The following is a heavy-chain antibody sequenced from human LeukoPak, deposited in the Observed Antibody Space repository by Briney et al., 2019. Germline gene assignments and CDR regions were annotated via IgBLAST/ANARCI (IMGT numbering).Heavy chain of an antibody. D-gene: IGHD3-9*01. J-gene: IGHJ4*02. CDR1: GFTFSFYS. CDR3: ARDGGLRYFDWPFDY. CDR2: ISSSSSNI. Sequence: GGSLRLSCAASGFTFSFYSMNWVRQAPGKGLEWVSSISSSSSNIHYADSVKGRFTISRDNAKNSLYLQMNSLRAEDAAVYYCARDGGLRYFDWPFDYWGRGTLVTVSS. V-gene: IGHV3-21*01.